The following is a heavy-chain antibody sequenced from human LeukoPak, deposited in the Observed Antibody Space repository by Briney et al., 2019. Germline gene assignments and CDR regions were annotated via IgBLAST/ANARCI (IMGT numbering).Heavy chain of an antibody. CDR1: GYSFTSYW. J-gene: IGHJ4*02. V-gene: IGHV5-51*01. D-gene: IGHD4-11*01. CDR3: ASVPYSLGDY. CDR2: IYPGDSDT. Sequence: GESLKISCKGSGYSFTSYWIVWVRQLPGKGLEWMGIIYPGDSDTRYSPSFQGQVTISADKSISTAYLQWSSLKASDTAMYYFASVPYSLGDYWGQGTLVTVSS.